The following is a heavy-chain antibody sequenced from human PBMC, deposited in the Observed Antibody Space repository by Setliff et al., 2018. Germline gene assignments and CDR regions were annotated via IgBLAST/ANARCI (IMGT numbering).Heavy chain of an antibody. CDR2: INNYNFNT. V-gene: IGHV1-18*01. CDR3: ARDGQYYGSGFYSTRYYYSYGLDV. D-gene: IGHD3-10*01. J-gene: IGHJ6*02. CDR1: GYSFTRYY. Sequence: ASVKVSCKTSGYSFTRYYMHWVRQAPGQGLEWIGWINNYNFNTNYAQKLQGRVTMTTDTSTSTAYMELRSLRSDDTAMYYCARDGQYYGSGFYSTRYYYSYGLDVWGQGTTVTVSS.